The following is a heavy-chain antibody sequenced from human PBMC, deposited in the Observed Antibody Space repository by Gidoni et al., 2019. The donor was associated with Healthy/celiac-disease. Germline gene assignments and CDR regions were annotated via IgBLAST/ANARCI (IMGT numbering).Heavy chain of an antibody. CDR3: ARLPSSGSAAWFDP. J-gene: IGHJ5*02. CDR2: IYPGDSET. V-gene: IGHV5-51*03. D-gene: IGHD3-22*01. CDR1: GYIFTNYW. Sequence: EVQLLQSGAQVNKPGESLRISCKGYGYIFTNYWIAWVRQMPGKGLECMGIIYPGDSETRYSPSVQGQVSISTDKSLSIAYLQWSSLKASDTAIYYCARLPSSGSAAWFDPWGRGTLVTVSS.